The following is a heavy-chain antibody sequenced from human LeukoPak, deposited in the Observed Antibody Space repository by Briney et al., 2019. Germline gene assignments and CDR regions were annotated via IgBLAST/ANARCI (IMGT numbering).Heavy chain of an antibody. D-gene: IGHD6-13*01. CDR2: IRYDGSNK. Sequence: PGGSLRLSCAASGFTFSSYGMHWVRQAPGKGLEWVAFIRYDGSNKYYADSVQGRFTISRDNSKNTLYLQMNSLRAEDTAVYYCAKVGIAVADKWDESSHKTLNWFESWGQGTLVTVSS. J-gene: IGHJ5*01. CDR1: GFTFSSYG. V-gene: IGHV3-30*02. CDR3: AKVGIAVADKWDESSHKTLNWFES.